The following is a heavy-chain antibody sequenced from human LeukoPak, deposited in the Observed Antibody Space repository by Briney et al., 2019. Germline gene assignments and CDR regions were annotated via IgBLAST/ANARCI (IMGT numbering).Heavy chain of an antibody. Sequence: SETLSLTCTVSGGSIIRTDYYWGWIRQPPGKGLEWIGSIYHSGSTYYNPSLESRVSVSVDTSKSQFSLRLSSVTAADTAVYYCARGSSGVRGVPSLDYWGQGTLVTVSS. CDR1: GGSIIRTDYY. J-gene: IGHJ4*02. CDR3: ARGSSGVRGVPSLDY. D-gene: IGHD3-10*01. CDR2: IYHSGST. V-gene: IGHV4-39*01.